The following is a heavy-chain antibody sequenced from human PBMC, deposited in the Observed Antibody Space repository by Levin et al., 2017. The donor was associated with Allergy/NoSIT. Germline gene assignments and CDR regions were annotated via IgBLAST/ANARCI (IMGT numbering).Heavy chain of an antibody. Sequence: GESLKISCAASGFTFSNAWMSWVRQAPGKGLEWVGRIKSKTDGGTTDYAAPVKGRFTISRDDSKNTLYMQMNSLKTEDTAVYYCTACSTYYYYNGMDVWGQGTTVTVSS. J-gene: IGHJ6*02. CDR2: IKSKTDGGTT. V-gene: IGHV3-15*01. D-gene: IGHD2-2*01. CDR1: GFTFSNAW. CDR3: TACSTYYYYNGMDV.